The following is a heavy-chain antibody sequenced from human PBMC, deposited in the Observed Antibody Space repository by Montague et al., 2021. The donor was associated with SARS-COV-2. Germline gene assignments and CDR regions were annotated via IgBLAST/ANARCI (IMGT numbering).Heavy chain of an antibody. CDR1: GGSISSFY. J-gene: IGHJ4*02. V-gene: IGHV4-59*08. CDR2: ISDSGST. D-gene: IGHD2-15*01. Sequence: SETLSLTCTVSGGSISSFYWSWFRQPPGKGLEWIGYISDSGSTNYNPSPTSRVTMSVDTSKNQFSLRVNSVTAADTAVYYCARHYSATLPAVYWGQGTLVTASS. CDR3: ARHYSATLPAVY.